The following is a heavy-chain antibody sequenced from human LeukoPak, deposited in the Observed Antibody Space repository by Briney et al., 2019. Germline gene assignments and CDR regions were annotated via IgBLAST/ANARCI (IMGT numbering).Heavy chain of an antibody. D-gene: IGHD6-13*01. V-gene: IGHV1-46*01. CDR2: INPSGGST. CDR1: GYTFTSYY. J-gene: IGHJ6*03. CDR3: AREMAAAGTRYYYYYMDV. Sequence: ASVKVSCKASGYTFTSYYMHWVRQAPGQGLEWMGIINPSGGSTSYAQKFQGRVTMTRDMSTSTVYMGLSSLRSEDTAVYYCAREMAAAGTRYYYYYMDVWGKGTTVTVSS.